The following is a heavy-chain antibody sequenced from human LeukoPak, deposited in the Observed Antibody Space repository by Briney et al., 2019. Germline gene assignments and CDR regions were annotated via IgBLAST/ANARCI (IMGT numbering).Heavy chain of an antibody. J-gene: IGHJ4*02. CDR3: ARSDYVWGSYRYLDY. CDR1: VGSISSGSYY. CDR2: IYTSGST. D-gene: IGHD3-16*02. V-gene: IGHV4-61*02. Sequence: SETLSLTCTFSVGSISSGSYYWRWIRRPAGKALEWIGRIYTSGSTNYNPSLKRRVTISVDTSKNEFSSKLRSVTAADTAVYYCARSDYVWGSYRYLDYWGQGTLVTV.